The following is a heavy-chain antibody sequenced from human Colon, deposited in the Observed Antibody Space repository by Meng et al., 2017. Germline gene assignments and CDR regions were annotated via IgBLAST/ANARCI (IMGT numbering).Heavy chain of an antibody. CDR3: ARAPWREGDRYYYYGMDG. CDR1: GFTFSGYW. CDR2: INIDGTAT. Sequence: GESLKISCAASGFTFSGYWMHWVRQAPGQGLVWVSRINIDGTATHYVDSVKGRFTISRDNAKNTVYLQMDSLRVEDTAVYYCARAPWREGDRYYYYGMDGWGQGTTVTVSS. V-gene: IGHV3-74*01. J-gene: IGHJ6*02. D-gene: IGHD3-16*01.